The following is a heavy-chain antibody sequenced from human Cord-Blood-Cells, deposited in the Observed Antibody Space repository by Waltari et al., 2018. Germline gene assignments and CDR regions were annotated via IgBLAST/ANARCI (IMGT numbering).Heavy chain of an antibody. CDR1: GYDLSHIA. CDR2: INTTTGKP. Sequence: QVQLMQSGSALMKRGASVKVPCKSSGYDLSHIAMSSMLCTRGQGPEWMGWINTTTGKPTYAQGFTGLFVFSLDTSVSAAYLQISSLKAEDAAVYYCARDGDIVLVPDARKYGMDVWGQGTTVTVSS. V-gene: IGHV7-4-1*02. CDR3: ARDGDIVLVPDARKYGMDV. D-gene: IGHD2-2*01. J-gene: IGHJ6*02.